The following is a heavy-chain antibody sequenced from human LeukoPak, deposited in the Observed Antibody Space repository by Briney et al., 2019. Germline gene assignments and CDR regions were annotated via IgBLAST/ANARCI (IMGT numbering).Heavy chain of an antibody. CDR1: GGSISSYY. CDR3: ARTTRYYDILTGNWFDP. D-gene: IGHD3-9*01. V-gene: IGHV4-59*12. J-gene: IGHJ5*02. Sequence: SETLSLTCTVSGGSISSYYWSWIRQPPGKGLEWIGYIYYSGSTNYNPSLKSRVTISVDTSKNQFSLKLSSVTAADTAVYYCARTTRYYDILTGNWFDPWGQGTLVTVSS. CDR2: IYYSGST.